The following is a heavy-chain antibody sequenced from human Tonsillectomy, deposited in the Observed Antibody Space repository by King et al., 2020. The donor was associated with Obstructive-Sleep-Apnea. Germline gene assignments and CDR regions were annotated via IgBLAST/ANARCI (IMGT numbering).Heavy chain of an antibody. Sequence: QLVQSGGGSVQPGGSLRLSCVGSGFTFSDYSMNWVRQTPGKGLEWISYINSGRGTILYADSVKGRFTVSKDDAENSLYLQMNSLRVDDTAVYFCARDRDWSFDYWGQGTLVTVSS. CDR1: GFTFSDYS. J-gene: IGHJ4*02. V-gene: IGHV3-48*01. D-gene: IGHD3-9*01. CDR2: INSGRGTI. CDR3: ARDRDWSFDY.